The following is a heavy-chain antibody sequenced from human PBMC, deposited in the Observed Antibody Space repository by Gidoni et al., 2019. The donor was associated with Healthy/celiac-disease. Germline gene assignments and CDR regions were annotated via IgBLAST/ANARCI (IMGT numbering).Heavy chain of an antibody. Sequence: QITLKESGPTLVKPTQTLTLTCTFSGFSLSTSGVGVGWIRQPPGKALEWLALIYWDDHKRYSPSLKSRLTITKDTSKNQVVLTMTNMDPVDTATYYCAHIWRITMIVANWGQGTLVTVSS. CDR1: GFSLSTSGVG. V-gene: IGHV2-5*02. J-gene: IGHJ4*02. CDR3: AHIWRITMIVAN. CDR2: IYWDDHK. D-gene: IGHD3-22*01.